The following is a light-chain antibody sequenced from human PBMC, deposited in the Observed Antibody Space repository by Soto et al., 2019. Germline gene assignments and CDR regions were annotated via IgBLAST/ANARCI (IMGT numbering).Light chain of an antibody. V-gene: IGKV1-9*01. CDR1: QGISSH. CDR2: AAS. CDR3: QQLNIHPIT. J-gene: IGKJ5*01. Sequence: DIQLTQSPSFLSASVGDRVTITCRASQGISSHLAWYQQKPGKAPNLLIYAASTLQSGVPSRFSGSGSGTEFTLTISSLQSEDFVTYYCQQLNIHPITVGQGTRLEIK.